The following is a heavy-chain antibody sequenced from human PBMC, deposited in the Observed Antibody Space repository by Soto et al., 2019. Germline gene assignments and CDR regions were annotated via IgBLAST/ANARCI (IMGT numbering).Heavy chain of an antibody. D-gene: IGHD3-10*01. Sequence: GGSLRLSCAASGFTFSSYSMNWVRQAPGKGLEWVSYISSSSSTIYYADSVKGRFTISRDNAKNSLYLQMNSLRDEDTAVYYCARDLWSGPESAYYFDYWGQGTLVTVSS. CDR3: ARDLWSGPESAYYFDY. J-gene: IGHJ4*02. CDR2: ISSSSSTI. V-gene: IGHV3-48*02. CDR1: GFTFSSYS.